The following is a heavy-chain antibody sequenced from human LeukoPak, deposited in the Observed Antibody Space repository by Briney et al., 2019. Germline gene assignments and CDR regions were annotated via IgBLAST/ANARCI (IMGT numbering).Heavy chain of an antibody. CDR1: GFTFSSYG. V-gene: IGHV3-30*02. D-gene: IGHD6-6*01. CDR3: AKDHNIAARRFDWFDH. CDR2: IRYDGSNK. Sequence: GGSLRLSCAASGFTFSSYGMHWVRQAPGKGLEWVAFIRYDGSNKYYADSVKGRFTISRDNSKNTLYLQMNSLRAEDTAVYYCAKDHNIAARRFDWFDHWGQGTMVTLSS. J-gene: IGHJ5*02.